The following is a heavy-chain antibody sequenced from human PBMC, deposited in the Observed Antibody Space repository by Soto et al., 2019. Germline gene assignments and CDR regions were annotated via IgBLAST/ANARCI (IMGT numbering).Heavy chain of an antibody. V-gene: IGHV1-46*01. CDR3: ARGPSCGGDCYLLDY. CDR1: GYTFTSYY. CDR2: INPGGGRT. D-gene: IGHD2-21*02. Sequence: QVQLVQSGAEVTKPGASVKLSCKASGYTFTSYYIHWVRQAPGQGLEWVAMINPGGGRTKNAQMFQGRVTLTRDTSTGTVDMELSSLTSADTAVYYCARGPSCGGDCYLLDYWGQGSLVTVSS. J-gene: IGHJ4*02.